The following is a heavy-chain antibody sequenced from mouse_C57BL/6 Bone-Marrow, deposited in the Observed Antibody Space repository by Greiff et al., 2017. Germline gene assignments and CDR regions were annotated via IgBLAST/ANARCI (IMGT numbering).Heavy chain of an antibody. Sequence: QVQLKQSGAELVRPGASVTLSCKASGYTFTDYEMHWVKQTTVHGLEWIGAIDPETGGTAYNQKFKGKAILTADQSSSTAYMELRILTSEDSAVYCGTRGGVLLRSWYCDVWGTGTTVTVS. CDR2: IDPETGGT. D-gene: IGHD1-1*01. CDR1: GYTFTDYE. J-gene: IGHJ1*03. CDR3: TRGGVLLRSWYCDV. V-gene: IGHV1-15*01.